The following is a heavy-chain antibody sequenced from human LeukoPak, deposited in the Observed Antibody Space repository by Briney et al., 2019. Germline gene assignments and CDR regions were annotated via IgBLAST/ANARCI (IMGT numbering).Heavy chain of an antibody. J-gene: IGHJ4*02. D-gene: IGHD3-3*01. V-gene: IGHV3-74*01. Sequence: GGSLRLSCAASGFTFSSYWMHWVRQAPGKGLVWVSRINSDGSSTSYADSVKGRFTISRDNAKNTLYLQMNSLRAEDTAVYYCARDQYDFWSGPAFDYWGQGTLVTVSS. CDR1: GFTFSSYW. CDR3: ARDQYDFWSGPAFDY. CDR2: INSDGSST.